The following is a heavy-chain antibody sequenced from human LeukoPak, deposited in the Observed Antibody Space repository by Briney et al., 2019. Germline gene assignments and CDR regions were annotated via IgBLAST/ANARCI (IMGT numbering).Heavy chain of an antibody. CDR1: GGSIISYY. D-gene: IGHD2-15*01. Sequence: SETLSLTCTGSGGSIISYYWSWIRQPPGKGLEWIGYIYYRGSTNYNPSLKSRVTISVDTSKNQFSLKLSSVTAADTAVYYCARAAPQRYRSEVWGQGTMVTVSS. V-gene: IGHV4-59*01. CDR3: ARAAPQRYRSEV. J-gene: IGHJ3*01. CDR2: IYYRGST.